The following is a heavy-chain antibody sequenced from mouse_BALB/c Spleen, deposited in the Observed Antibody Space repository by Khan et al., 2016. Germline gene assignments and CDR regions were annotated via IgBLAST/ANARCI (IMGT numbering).Heavy chain of an antibody. J-gene: IGHJ2*01. CDR1: GFNIKDTY. Sequence: VQLKESGAELVKPGASVKLSCTASGFNIKDTYMHWVKQRPEQGLEWIGRIDPANGNTKYDPKFQGQAPITADTSSNTAYLQLSSLTSEDTAVYYCARSTDYWGQGTTLTVSS. CDR3: ARSTDY. CDR2: IDPANGNT. V-gene: IGHV14-3*02.